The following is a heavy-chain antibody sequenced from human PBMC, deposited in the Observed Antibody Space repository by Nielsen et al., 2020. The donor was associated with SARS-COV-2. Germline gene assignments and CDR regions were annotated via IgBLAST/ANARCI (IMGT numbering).Heavy chain of an antibody. CDR2: ISYAESDK. J-gene: IGHJ3*01. V-gene: IGHV3-30*04. CDR3: ARGGVLWFGGV. D-gene: IGHD3-10*01. Sequence: GESLKISCAASGFTFSSYAIHWVRQAPGKGLEWVAVISYAESDKYYADSVKGRFTISRDNLKNTVYMQMNSLKIEDTAVYHCARGGVLWFGGVWGQGTMVTVSS. CDR1: GFTFSSYA.